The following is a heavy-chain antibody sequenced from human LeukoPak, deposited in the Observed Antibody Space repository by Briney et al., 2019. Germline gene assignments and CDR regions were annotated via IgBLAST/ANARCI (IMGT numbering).Heavy chain of an antibody. Sequence: PSETLSLTCDVSGGSISSGRFYWGWIRQAPGKGLEWIGSFDFGRTTYYTPSLRGRVTISVDASKNQFSLKLNSVTAADMAIYYCARSFGDYYYDSSAFWGQGTLVTVSS. CDR3: ARSFGDYYYDSSAF. CDR1: GGSISSGRFY. D-gene: IGHD3-22*01. V-gene: IGHV4-39*07. CDR2: FDFGRTT. J-gene: IGHJ4*02.